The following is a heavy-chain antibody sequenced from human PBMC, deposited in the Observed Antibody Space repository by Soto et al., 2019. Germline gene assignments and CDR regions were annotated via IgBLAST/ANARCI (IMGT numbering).Heavy chain of an antibody. D-gene: IGHD2-15*01. J-gene: IGHJ4*02. CDR2: IYPGDSDT. CDR3: ATTPGYCSGGSCSQTV. V-gene: IGHV5-51*01. CDR1: GYSFTSYW. Sequence: PGESLKISCKGSGYSFTSYWIGWVRQMPGKGLEWMGIIYPGDSDTRYSPSFQGQVTISADKSISTAYLQWSSLKASDTAMYYCATTPGYCSGGSCSQTVWGRGTLVTVSS.